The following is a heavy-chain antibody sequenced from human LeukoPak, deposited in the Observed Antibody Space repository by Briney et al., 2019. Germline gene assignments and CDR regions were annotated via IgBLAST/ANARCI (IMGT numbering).Heavy chain of an antibody. D-gene: IGHD4-23*01. V-gene: IGHV3-23*01. CDR2: ISGSGGST. Sequence: GGSLRLSCAASGFTFSNYAMSWVRQAPGKGLEWVSAISGSGGSTYYADSVKGRFTISRDNSKNTLYLQMNSLRAEDTAVYYCAKDLRDGNSDNWFDPWGQGTLVTVSS. J-gene: IGHJ5*02. CDR3: AKDLRDGNSDNWFDP. CDR1: GFTFSNYA.